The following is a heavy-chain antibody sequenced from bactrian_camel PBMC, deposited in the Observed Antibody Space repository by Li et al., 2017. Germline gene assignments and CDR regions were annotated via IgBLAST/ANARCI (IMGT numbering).Heavy chain of an antibody. V-gene: IGHV3S53*01. CDR3: GTDIPPPATYKVERIGPCLFAT. CDR2: MNRDGTA. D-gene: IGHD1*01. Sequence: HVQLVESGGGSVQAGGSLKLSCAASGYLFSRCERGWYRQAPQKGRDLVSLMNRDGTATYAESVKGRFTISQDNAKNTLYLEMNSLKPEDSGLYSCGTDIPPPATYKVERIGPCLFATWGQGTQVTVS. J-gene: IGHJ4*01. CDR1: GYLFSRCE.